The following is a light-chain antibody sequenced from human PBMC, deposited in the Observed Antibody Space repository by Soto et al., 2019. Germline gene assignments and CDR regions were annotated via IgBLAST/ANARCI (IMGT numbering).Light chain of an antibody. J-gene: IGKJ1*01. CDR3: QQSYTTPWT. CDR2: GAS. V-gene: IGKV1-39*01. CDR1: ETISSD. Sequence: DIQMTQSPSSLSASVGDRVTLTCRASETISSDLNWYQQRPGKAPNLLISGASSLQTGVPSRFSGSGSGTDFTLTISSLQPEDFATYHCQQSYTTPWTFGQGTK.